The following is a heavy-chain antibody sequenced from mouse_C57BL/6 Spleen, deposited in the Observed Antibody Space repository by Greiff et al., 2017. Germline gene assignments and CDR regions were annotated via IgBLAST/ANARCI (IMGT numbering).Heavy chain of an antibody. D-gene: IGHD1-1*01. V-gene: IGHV1-61*01. Sequence: QQPGAELVRPGSSVKLSCKASGYTFTSYWMDWVKQRPGQGLEWIGNIYPSDSETHYNQKFKDKATLTVDKSSSTAYMQLSSLTSEDSAVYYCARGITTVVARYAMDYWGQGTSVTVSS. CDR2: IYPSDSET. CDR1: GYTFTSYW. CDR3: ARGITTVVARYAMDY. J-gene: IGHJ4*01.